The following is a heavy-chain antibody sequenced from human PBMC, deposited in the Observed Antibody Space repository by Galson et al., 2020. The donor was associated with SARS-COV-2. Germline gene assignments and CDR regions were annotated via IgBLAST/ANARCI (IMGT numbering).Heavy chain of an antibody. CDR2: IYYSGST. CDR1: GGSISSSSYY. D-gene: IGHD3-10*01. J-gene: IGHJ6*04. CDR3: AGPAYYYGSGSPMLDV. V-gene: IGHV4-39*01. Sequence: SETLSLTCTVSGGSISSSSYYWGWIRQPPGKGLEWIGSIYYSGSTYYNPSLKSRVTISVDTSKNQFSLKLSSVTAADTAVYYCAGPAYYYGSGSPMLDVWGKGTTVTISS.